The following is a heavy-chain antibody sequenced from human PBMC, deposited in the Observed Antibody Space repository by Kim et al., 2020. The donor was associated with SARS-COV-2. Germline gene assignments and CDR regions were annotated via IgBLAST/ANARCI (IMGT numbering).Heavy chain of an antibody. CDR1: GFTFSSYS. J-gene: IGHJ4*02. Sequence: GGSLRLSCAASGFTFSSYSMNWVRQAPGKGLEWVSSISSSSSYIYYADSVKGRFTISRDNAKNSLYLQMNSLRAEDTVVYYCARKAYESFYYYGSGSYSWELDYWGQGTLVTVSS. V-gene: IGHV3-21*01. D-gene: IGHD3-10*01. CDR2: ISSSSSYI. CDR3: ARKAYESFYYYGSGSYSWELDY.